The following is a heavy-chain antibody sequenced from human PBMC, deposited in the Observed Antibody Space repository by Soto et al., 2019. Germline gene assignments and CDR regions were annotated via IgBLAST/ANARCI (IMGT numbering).Heavy chain of an antibody. D-gene: IGHD5-18*01. CDR1: GYTFTSYA. J-gene: IGHJ5*02. Sequence: ASVKVSCKASGYTFTSYAMHWVRQAPGQRLEWMGWINAGNGNTKYSQKFQGRVTITRDTSASTAYMELSSLRSEDTAVYYCARDHTSGYSYGYVNWFDPWGQGTLVTVSS. V-gene: IGHV1-3*01. CDR2: INAGNGNT. CDR3: ARDHTSGYSYGYVNWFDP.